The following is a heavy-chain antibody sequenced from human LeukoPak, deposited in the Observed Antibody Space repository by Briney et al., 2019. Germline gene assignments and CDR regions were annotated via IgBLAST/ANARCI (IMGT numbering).Heavy chain of an antibody. V-gene: IGHV1-2*02. D-gene: IGHD3-9*01. Sequence: ASVKVSCKASGYTFTGYYMHWVRQAPGQGLEWMGWINPNSGGTNYAQKFQGRVTMTRDTSISTAYMELSRLRSDDTAVYYCATVVGYDILTGAGDYYYYYGMDVWGQGTTVTVSS. CDR1: GYTFTGYY. CDR3: ATVVGYDILTGAGDYYYYYGMDV. CDR2: INPNSGGT. J-gene: IGHJ6*02.